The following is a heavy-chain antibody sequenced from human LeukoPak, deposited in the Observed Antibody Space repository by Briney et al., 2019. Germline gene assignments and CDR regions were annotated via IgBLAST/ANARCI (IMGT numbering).Heavy chain of an antibody. V-gene: IGHV3-23*01. J-gene: IGHJ4*02. CDR1: GFTFSSYS. CDR3: ANHPYCSGGSCFPDYFDY. D-gene: IGHD2-15*01. CDR2: ISGSGGST. Sequence: GGSLRLSCAASGFTFSSYSMNWVRQAPGKGLEWVSAISGSGGSTYYADSVKGRFTISRDNSKNTLYLQMNSLRAEDTAVYYCANHPYCSGGSCFPDYFDYWGQGTLVTVSS.